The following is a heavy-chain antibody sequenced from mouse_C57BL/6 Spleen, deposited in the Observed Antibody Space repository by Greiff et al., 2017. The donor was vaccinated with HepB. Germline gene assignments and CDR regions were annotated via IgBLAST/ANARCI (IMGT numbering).Heavy chain of an antibody. CDR3: ARNKGYGSHWYFDV. CDR1: GFSLTSYG. J-gene: IGHJ1*03. Sequence: VKLVESGPGLVQPSQSLSITCTVSGFSLTSYGVHWVRQSPGKGLEWLGVIWSGGSTDYNAAFISRLSISKDNSKSQVFFKMNSLQADDTAIYYCARNKGYGSHWYFDVWGTGTTVTVSS. V-gene: IGHV2-2*01. D-gene: IGHD1-1*01. CDR2: IWSGGST.